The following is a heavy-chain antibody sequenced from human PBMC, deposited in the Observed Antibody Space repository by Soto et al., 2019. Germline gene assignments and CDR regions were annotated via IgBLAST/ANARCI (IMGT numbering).Heavy chain of an antibody. CDR2: INAGNGNT. D-gene: IGHD6-19*01. J-gene: IGHJ4*02. Sequence: ASVKVSCKASGYTFTSYAMHWVGQAPGQRLEWMGWINAGNGNTKYSQKFQGRVTITRDASASTAYMELSSLRSEDTAVYYCAREGKSSGYYSSGWNDYWGQGTLVTVPQ. V-gene: IGHV1-3*01. CDR1: GYTFTSYA. CDR3: AREGKSSGYYSSGWNDY.